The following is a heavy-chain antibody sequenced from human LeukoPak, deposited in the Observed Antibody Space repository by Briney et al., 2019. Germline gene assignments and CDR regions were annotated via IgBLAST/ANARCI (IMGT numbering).Heavy chain of an antibody. J-gene: IGHJ6*03. CDR2: AFYSGST. CDR1: GGSMRSTSYY. V-gene: IGHV4-39*07. CDR3: ARTTEGGYTYGYFYYYYMDV. D-gene: IGHD5-18*01. Sequence: SETLSLTCTVSGGSMRSTSYYWGWIRQPPGKGLELIGSAFYSGSTYYNPSLKSRVTVSVDTSKNQFSLSLRSVTAADTAVYYCARTTEGGYTYGYFYYYYMDVWGKGTTVTISS.